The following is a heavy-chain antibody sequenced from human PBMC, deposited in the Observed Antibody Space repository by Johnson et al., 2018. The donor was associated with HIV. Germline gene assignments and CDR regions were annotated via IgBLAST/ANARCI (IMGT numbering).Heavy chain of an antibody. CDR2: ISSSGSTI. CDR3: AKSIAAAGTNAFDI. CDR1: GFTFSDYY. Sequence: QVQLVESGGGVVQPGTSLRLSCAASGFTFSDYYMSWIRQAPGKGLEWVSYISSSGSTIYYADSVKGRFTISRDNSKNTLYLQMNSLRAEDTAVYYCAKSIAAAGTNAFDIWGQGTMVTVSS. J-gene: IGHJ3*02. D-gene: IGHD6-13*01. V-gene: IGHV3-11*04.